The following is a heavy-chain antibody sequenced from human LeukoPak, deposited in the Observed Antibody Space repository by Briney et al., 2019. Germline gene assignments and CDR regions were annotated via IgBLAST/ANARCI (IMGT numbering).Heavy chain of an antibody. CDR3: ARDRSVNDH. V-gene: IGHV1-18*01. Sequence: VSVKVSCKASGYNFANYGMSWVRQAPGRGLEWMGWVSVYKGNTQYAQKFQDRVTMTTDTSTSTVYMELRGMESDDTAVYYCARDRSVNDHWGQGTLVTVSS. D-gene: IGHD3-3*01. CDR2: VSVYKGNT. CDR1: GYNFANYG. J-gene: IGHJ4*02.